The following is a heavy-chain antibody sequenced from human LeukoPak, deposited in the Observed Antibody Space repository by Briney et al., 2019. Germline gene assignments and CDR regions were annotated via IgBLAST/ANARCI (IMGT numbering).Heavy chain of an antibody. CDR1: GFTFSSYG. V-gene: IGHV3-30*02. Sequence: GGSLRLSCAASGFTFSSYGMHWVRQAPGKGLEWVAFFWYDGSDNYYADSVKGRFTISRDNSKNTRYLHMNSLRAEDTAVYYCAKDNSGWAFDYWGQGTLVTVSS. CDR2: FWYDGSDN. CDR3: AKDNSGWAFDY. J-gene: IGHJ4*02. D-gene: IGHD5-12*01.